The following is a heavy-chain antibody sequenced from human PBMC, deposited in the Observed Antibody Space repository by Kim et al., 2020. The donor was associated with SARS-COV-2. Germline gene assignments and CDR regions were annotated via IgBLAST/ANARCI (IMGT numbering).Heavy chain of an antibody. J-gene: IGHJ5*02. CDR3: AKALLES. V-gene: IGHV3-30*18. D-gene: IGHD1-1*01. CDR1: GFTFSSYG. Sequence: GGSLRLSCAASGFTFSSYGMHWVRQAPGKGLEWVAVISYDGSNKYYADSVKGRFTISRDNSKNTLYLQMNSLRAEDTAVYYCAKALLESWGQGTLVTVSP. CDR2: ISYDGSNK.